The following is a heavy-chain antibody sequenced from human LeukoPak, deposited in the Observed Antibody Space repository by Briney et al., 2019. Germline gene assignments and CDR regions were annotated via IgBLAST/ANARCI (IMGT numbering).Heavy chain of an antibody. CDR2: FDPEDGET. CDR3: ATGVPAAMLPYYFDY. V-gene: IGHV1-24*01. Sequence: HRASVKVSCKVSGYTLTELSMHWVRQAPGKGLEWMGGFDPEDGETIYAQKFQGRVTKTEDTSTDTAYMELSSLRSEDTAVYYCATGVPAAMLPYYFDYWGQGTLVTVSS. CDR1: GYTLTELS. J-gene: IGHJ4*02. D-gene: IGHD2-2*01.